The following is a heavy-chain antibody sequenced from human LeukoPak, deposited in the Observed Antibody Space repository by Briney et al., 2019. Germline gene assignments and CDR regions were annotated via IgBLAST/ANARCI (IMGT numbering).Heavy chain of an antibody. CDR3: ASNPPRTGDFNY. J-gene: IGHJ4*02. D-gene: IGHD7-27*01. CDR2: VSPNNGNT. CDR1: GYTFTNYD. V-gene: IGHV1-8*01. Sequence: GASVKVSCKTSGYTFTNYDINWVRQATGQGLEWMGWVSPNNGNTGYAQKFQGRVTMTRDTSINTAYMELSSLRSEDTAVYYCASNPPRTGDFNYWGQGALVTVSS.